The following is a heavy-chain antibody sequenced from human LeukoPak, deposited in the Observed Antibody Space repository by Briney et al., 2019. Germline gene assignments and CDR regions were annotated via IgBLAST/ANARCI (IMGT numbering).Heavy chain of an antibody. Sequence: PGGSLRLSCAASGFTVSRNYMTWVRQAPGKGLEWVSVIYSGGATYYADSVKGRFTISRDNSKNTLYLQMNSLRAEDTAVYYCAKDRCSSTSCSFDYWGQGALVTVSS. CDR1: GFTVSRNY. V-gene: IGHV3-53*01. CDR2: IYSGGAT. D-gene: IGHD2-2*01. J-gene: IGHJ4*02. CDR3: AKDRCSSTSCSFDY.